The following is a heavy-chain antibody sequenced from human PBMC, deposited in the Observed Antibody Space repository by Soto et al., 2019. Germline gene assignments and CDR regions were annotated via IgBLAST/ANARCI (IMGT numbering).Heavy chain of an antibody. J-gene: IGHJ3*02. D-gene: IGHD2-15*01. Sequence: XSVKVSCKASGYSFTGYDMHWGRQAPGQRLEWMGWINTTSGGTNYAQKFQGSVTMTRDTSISTAYMELSRLRSDDTAVYYCATDGTIRSCTGGSCYFTGFDIWGQGTMVTVSS. CDR3: ATDGTIRSCTGGSCYFTGFDI. CDR2: INTTSGGT. CDR1: GYSFTGYD. V-gene: IGHV1-2*02.